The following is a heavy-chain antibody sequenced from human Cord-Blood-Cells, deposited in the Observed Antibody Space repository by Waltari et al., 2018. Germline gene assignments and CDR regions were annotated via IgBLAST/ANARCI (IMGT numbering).Heavy chain of an antibody. CDR3: ARVRYYDSSGYYYYFDY. CDR2: IIPIFGTA. CDR1: GCPFSSYA. V-gene: IGHV1-69*01. J-gene: IGHJ4*02. D-gene: IGHD3-22*01. Sequence: QVPLVQSVAAVKKPGSSVKVSCKASGCPFSSYAISWVRKAPGQGLEWMGGIIPIFGTANYAQKFQGRVTITADESTSTAYMELSSLRSEDTAVYYCARVRYYDSSGYYYYFDYWGQGTLVTVSS.